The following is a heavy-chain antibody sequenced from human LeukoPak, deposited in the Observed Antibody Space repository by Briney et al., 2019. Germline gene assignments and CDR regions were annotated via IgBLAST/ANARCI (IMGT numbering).Heavy chain of an antibody. Sequence: SETLSLTCAVYGGSFSGYYWSWIRQPPGKGLEWIGEINHSGSTNYNPSLKSRVTISVGTSKNQFSLKLSSVTAADTAVYYCARVAIAVAGGLDYWGQGTLVTVSS. J-gene: IGHJ4*02. CDR2: INHSGST. V-gene: IGHV4-34*01. CDR3: ARVAIAVAGGLDY. CDR1: GGSFSGYY. D-gene: IGHD6-19*01.